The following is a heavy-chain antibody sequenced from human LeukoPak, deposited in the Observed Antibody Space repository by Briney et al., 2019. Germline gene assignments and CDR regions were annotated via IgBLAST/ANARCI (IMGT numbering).Heavy chain of an antibody. J-gene: IGHJ4*02. CDR1: GGSISSYY. D-gene: IGHD6-13*01. CDR2: IYYSGST. V-gene: IGHV4-59*08. Sequence: PSETLSLTCTVSGGSISSYYWNWIRQPPGAGLEWIGYIYYSGSTNYNPSLKSRVTISVDTSKNQFSLKLSSVTAADTAFYYCARHNSWSLFDYWGQGALVTVSS. CDR3: ARHNSWSLFDY.